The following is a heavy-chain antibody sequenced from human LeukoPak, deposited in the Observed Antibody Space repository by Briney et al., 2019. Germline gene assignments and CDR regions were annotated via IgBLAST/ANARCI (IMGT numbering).Heavy chain of an antibody. D-gene: IGHD6-19*01. CDR2: ISSSSDYI. CDR3: ASGTGYTNGCFDN. J-gene: IGHJ4*02. CDR1: GFTFSSYS. Sequence: PGGSLRLSCAASGFTFSSYSMNWVRQAPGKGLEWVSSISSSSDYIHYADSVKGRFTISRDNAKNSLYLQINSLRAEDTAVYYCASGTGYTNGCFDNWGQGTLVTVSS. V-gene: IGHV3-21*01.